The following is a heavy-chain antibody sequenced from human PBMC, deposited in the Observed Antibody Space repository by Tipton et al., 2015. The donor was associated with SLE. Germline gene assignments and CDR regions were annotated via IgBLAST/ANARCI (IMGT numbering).Heavy chain of an antibody. CDR2: IYYSGGT. Sequence: TLSLTCSVSGGSISSSGYYWGWIRQPPGKGQEWIGTIYYSGGTSYNPSLKSRVTISVDTSKDQFSRKLNSVTARDTAVYYCARQGTSRSPFDYWGQVTLVTVSS. CDR3: ARQGTSRSPFDY. V-gene: IGHV4-39*07. CDR1: GGSISSSGYY. J-gene: IGHJ4*02. D-gene: IGHD3-10*01.